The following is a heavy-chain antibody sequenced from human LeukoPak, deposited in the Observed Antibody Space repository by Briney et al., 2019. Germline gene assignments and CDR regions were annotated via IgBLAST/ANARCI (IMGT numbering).Heavy chain of an antibody. J-gene: IGHJ4*02. CDR3: AKDDRFLEWLFDY. D-gene: IGHD3-3*01. CDR1: GFTFSSYS. CDR2: ISSSSSYI. Sequence: GGSLRLSCAASGFTFSSYSMNWVRQAPGKGLEWVSSISSSSSYIYYADSVKGRFIISRDNAKNSLYLQMNSLRAEDTAVYYCAKDDRFLEWLFDYWGQGTLVTVSS. V-gene: IGHV3-21*01.